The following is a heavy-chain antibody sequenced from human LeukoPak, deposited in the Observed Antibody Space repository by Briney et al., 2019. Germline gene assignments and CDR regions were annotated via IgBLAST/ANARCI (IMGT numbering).Heavy chain of an antibody. CDR2: IYYSGST. J-gene: IGHJ6*03. Sequence: SETLSLTCTVSGGSISSYYWSWIRQPPGKGLEWIGYIYYSGSTNYNPSLKSRVTISVDTSKNQFSLKLSSVTAADTAVYYCARTTMVRGVPYYYYYYMDVWGKGTTVTVSS. V-gene: IGHV4-59*12. CDR3: ARTTMVRGVPYYYYYYMDV. D-gene: IGHD3-10*01. CDR1: GGSISSYY.